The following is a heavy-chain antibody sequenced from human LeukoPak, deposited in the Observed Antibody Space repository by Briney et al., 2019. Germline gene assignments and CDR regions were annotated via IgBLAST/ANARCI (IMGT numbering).Heavy chain of an antibody. V-gene: IGHV3-21*01. J-gene: IGHJ4*02. D-gene: IGHD6-19*01. CDR1: GFTFSSYS. CDR2: ITSSSSYI. CDR3: ARGSTYSSGWYTGFDY. Sequence: PGGSLRLSCAGSGFTFSSYSMNWVRQAPGKGLEWVSSITSSSSYIYYADSVKGRFTISRDNAKKSVYLQMNSLRAEDTAVYYCARGSTYSSGWYTGFDYWGQGTLVTVSP.